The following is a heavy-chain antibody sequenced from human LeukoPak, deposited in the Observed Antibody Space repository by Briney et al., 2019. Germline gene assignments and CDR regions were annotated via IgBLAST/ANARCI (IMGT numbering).Heavy chain of an antibody. D-gene: IGHD2-2*03. CDR1: GFTFSSYV. CDR2: ISYDGSNK. J-gene: IGHJ4*02. Sequence: GGSLRLSCAASGFTFSSYVMHWVRQAPGRGLEWVAVISYDGSNKYYADSVKGRFTISRDNSKNTLYLQMNSLRAEDTAVYYCARDLSGYGYRGFDYWGQGTLVTVSS. CDR3: ARDLSGYGYRGFDY. V-gene: IGHV3-30-3*01.